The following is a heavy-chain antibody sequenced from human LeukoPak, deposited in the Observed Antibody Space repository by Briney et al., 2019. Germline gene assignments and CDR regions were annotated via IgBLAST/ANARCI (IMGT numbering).Heavy chain of an antibody. CDR3: ARGGSRQYNF. V-gene: IGHV3-7*01. D-gene: IGHD5-18*01. CDR1: GFTFSSYW. CDR2: IRHDGSEK. J-gene: IGHJ4*02. Sequence: GGSLRLSCAASGFTFSSYWMSWVRQAPGKGLEWVANIRHDGSEKYYVNSVKGRFTISRDNAKDSLYLQMNSLRVEDTAVYYCARGGSRQYNFWGQGTLVTVSS.